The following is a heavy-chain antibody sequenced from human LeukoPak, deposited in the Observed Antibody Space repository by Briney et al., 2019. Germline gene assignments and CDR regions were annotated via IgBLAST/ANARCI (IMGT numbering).Heavy chain of an antibody. D-gene: IGHD6-6*01. CDR1: GGSVSSNSAA. CDR3: ARESGSYSNSYGFDC. CDR2: AYYRAKWYN. J-gene: IGHJ4*02. V-gene: IGHV6-1*01. Sequence: SQTLSLTCAISGGSVSSNSAAWNWIRQCPSRGRGWLGRAYYRAKWYNDYAVSVKSRININPATSENQFSLQLTSVTPEDTAVYYCARESGSYSNSYGFDCWGQGTLVTVSS.